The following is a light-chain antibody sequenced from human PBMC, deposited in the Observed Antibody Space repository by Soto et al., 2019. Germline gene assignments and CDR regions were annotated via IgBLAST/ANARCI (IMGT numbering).Light chain of an antibody. Sequence: EIVMTQSPATLSVSPGERATLSCRASQSVSRNVAWYQQKPGQAPRLLIHDASTRATGISVRFSGSGSGTDFTLTISSLQSEDFAVYYCQQYNNWLWTFGQGTKLEIK. V-gene: IGKV3-15*01. CDR1: QSVSRN. CDR3: QQYNNWLWT. J-gene: IGKJ1*01. CDR2: DAS.